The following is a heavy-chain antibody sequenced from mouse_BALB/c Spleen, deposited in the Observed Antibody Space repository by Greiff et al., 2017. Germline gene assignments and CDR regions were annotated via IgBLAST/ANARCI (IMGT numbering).Heavy chain of an antibody. CDR1: GYAFTNYL. V-gene: IGHV1-54*01. CDR3: AKGITTGFDY. J-gene: IGHJ2*01. Sequence: QVQLKQSGAELVRPGTSVKVSCKASGYAFTNYLIEWVKQRPGQGLEWIGVINPGSGGTNYNEKFKGKATLTADKSSSTAYMQLSSLTSDDSAVYFCAKGITTGFDYWGQGTTLTVSS. CDR2: INPGSGGT. D-gene: IGHD1-2*01.